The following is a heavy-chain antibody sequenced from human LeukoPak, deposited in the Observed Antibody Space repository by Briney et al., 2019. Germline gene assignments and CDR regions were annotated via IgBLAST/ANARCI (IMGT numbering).Heavy chain of an antibody. V-gene: IGHV3-30*02. CDR3: AKAKSSSPKDAFDI. J-gene: IGHJ3*02. CDR1: GFTFNNYA. Sequence: GGSLRLSCVASGFTFNNYAMHWVRQAPGKGLEWVAFIRYDGSNKYYADSVKGRFTISRDNSKNTLYLQMNSLRAEDTAVYYCAKAKSSSPKDAFDIWGQGTTVTVSS. D-gene: IGHD6-6*01. CDR2: IRYDGSNK.